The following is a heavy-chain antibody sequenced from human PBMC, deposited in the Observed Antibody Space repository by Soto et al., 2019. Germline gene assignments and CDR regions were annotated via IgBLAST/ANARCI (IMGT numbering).Heavy chain of an antibody. D-gene: IGHD6-13*01. V-gene: IGHV4-34*01. J-gene: IGHJ4*02. CDR2: INHNGST. CDR3: TRRPSYISSWPPYSIVY. Sequence: PSETLSLTCAVYGGSFSGYYWSWIRQPPGKGLEWIGEINHNGSTNYNPSLKSRVTISVDTSKNQFSLKLSSVTAADTAVYYCTRRPSYISSWPPYSIVYRGQGILVTVSS. CDR1: GGSFSGYY.